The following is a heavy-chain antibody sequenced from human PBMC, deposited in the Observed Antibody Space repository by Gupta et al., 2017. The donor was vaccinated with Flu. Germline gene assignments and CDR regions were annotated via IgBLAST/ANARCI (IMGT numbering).Heavy chain of an antibody. D-gene: IGHD1-26*01. CDR3: AKVIVGILRGNYDY. J-gene: IGHJ4*02. V-gene: IGHV3-23*01. CDR2: ITGNGGGT. Sequence: EVQLLESGGGLVQHGGSLRLSCADSGFTLRSYAMRWVRQGPGKGLEWVSAITGNGGGTYYADSVKGRFTISRDNSKNTLSLQMNSLRAEDTAVYYCAKVIVGILRGNYDYWGQGTLVTVSS. CDR1: GFTLRSYA.